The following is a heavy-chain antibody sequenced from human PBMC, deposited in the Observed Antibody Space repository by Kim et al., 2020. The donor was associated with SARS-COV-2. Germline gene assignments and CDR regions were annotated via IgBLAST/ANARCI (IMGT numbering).Heavy chain of an antibody. Sequence: TSYADSVKGRFTISRDNAKNTLYLQMNSLRAEDTAVYYCARSTPDRVLSYWGQGTLVTVSS. CDR3: ARSTPDRVLSY. CDR2: T. J-gene: IGHJ4*02. D-gene: IGHD3-22*01. V-gene: IGHV3-74*01.